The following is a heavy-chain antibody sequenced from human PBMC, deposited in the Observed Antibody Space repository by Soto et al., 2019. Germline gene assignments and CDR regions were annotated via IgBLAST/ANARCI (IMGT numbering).Heavy chain of an antibody. CDR1: GGSISSSSYY. J-gene: IGHJ6*03. CDR2: IYYSGST. Sequence: SETLSLTCTVSGGSISSSSYYWGWIRQPPGKGLEWIGSIYYSGSTYYNPSLKSRATISVDTSKNQFSLKLSSVTAADTAVYYCAVGTGDYYYYYMDVWGKGTTVTVSS. V-gene: IGHV4-39*01. CDR3: AVGTGDYYYYYMDV. D-gene: IGHD7-27*01.